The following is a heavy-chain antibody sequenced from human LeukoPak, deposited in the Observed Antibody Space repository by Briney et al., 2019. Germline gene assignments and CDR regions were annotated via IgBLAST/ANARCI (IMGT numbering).Heavy chain of an antibody. Sequence: GGSLRLSCAASGFTFRSYEMNWVRQAPGKGLEWVSYISSSGSTIYYADSVKGRFTISRDNAKNSLYLQMNSLRAEDTAVYYCARGTTIFYGMDVWGQGTTVTVSS. V-gene: IGHV3-48*03. CDR2: ISSSGSTI. J-gene: IGHJ6*02. CDR3: ARGTTIFYGMDV. D-gene: IGHD3-3*01. CDR1: GFTFRSYE.